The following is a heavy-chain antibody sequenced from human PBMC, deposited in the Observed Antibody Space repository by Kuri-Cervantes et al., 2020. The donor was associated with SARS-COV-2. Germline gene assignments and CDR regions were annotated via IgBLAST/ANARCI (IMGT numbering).Heavy chain of an antibody. CDR2: ISSSSSYI. CDR3: ARESALLSLDY. V-gene: IGHV3-21*01. Sequence: GSLKISCAASGFTFSSYSMNWVRQAPGKGLEWVSSISSSSSYIYYADSVKGRFTISRDNAKNSLYLQMNSLRAEDTAVYYCARESALLSLDYWGQGTLVTVSS. D-gene: IGHD2-8*01. CDR1: GFTFSSYS. J-gene: IGHJ4*02.